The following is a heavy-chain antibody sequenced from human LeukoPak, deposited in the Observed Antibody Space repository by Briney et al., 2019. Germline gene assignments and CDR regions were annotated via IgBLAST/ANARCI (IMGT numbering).Heavy chain of an antibody. Sequence: SETLSLTCTVSGGSISSHYWSWIRQPPGKTLEWIGYIYYSGSTNYNPSLRSRVTISVDSSKNQFSLKLGSVTAADTAVYYCARGSGQWGFDSWGQGTLVTVSS. CDR3: ARGSGQWGFDS. D-gene: IGHD3-10*01. CDR2: IYYSGST. J-gene: IGHJ4*02. CDR1: GGSISSHY. V-gene: IGHV4-59*11.